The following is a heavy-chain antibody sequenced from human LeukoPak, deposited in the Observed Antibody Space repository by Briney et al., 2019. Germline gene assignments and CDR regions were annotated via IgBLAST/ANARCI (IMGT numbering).Heavy chain of an antibody. CDR3: AKGQLGIQSSKWFDP. Sequence: GGSLRLSCAAPGFTFSNYGMYWVRQAPGKGLEWVAFIRYDGSDKYYADSVKGRFTMSRDNSKNTLYLQMDSLRPEDTAVYYCAKGQLGIQSSKWFDPWGQGTLVTVSS. CDR1: GFTFSNYG. D-gene: IGHD7-27*01. J-gene: IGHJ5*02. V-gene: IGHV3-30*02. CDR2: IRYDGSDK.